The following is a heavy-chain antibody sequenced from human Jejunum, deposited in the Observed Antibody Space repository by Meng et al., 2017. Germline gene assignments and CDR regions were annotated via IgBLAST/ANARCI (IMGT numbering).Heavy chain of an antibody. J-gene: IGHJ5*02. D-gene: IGHD5-18*01. CDR2: ISSSNNII. CDR3: ARHIGYNSGYKVGWFDP. CDR1: GFTFSTFD. V-gene: IGHV3-48*03. Sequence: GGSLRLSCAASGFTFSTFDFNWLRQAPGKGLEWISYISSSNNIIYYADSVKGRFTISRDDAKNSLYLQMHSLRAEDTAVYYCARHIGYNSGYKVGWFDPWGPGTLVTVSS.